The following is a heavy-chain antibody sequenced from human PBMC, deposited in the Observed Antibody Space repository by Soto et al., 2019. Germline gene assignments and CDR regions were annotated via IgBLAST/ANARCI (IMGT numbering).Heavy chain of an antibody. CDR1: GGSISSGGYF. J-gene: IGHJ4*02. D-gene: IGHD3-9*01. Sequence: SETLSLTCTDSGGSISSGGYFWSWIRQHPGKGLEWIGYIYYSGSTYYNPSLKSRVTISVDTSKNQFSLKLTSVTAADTAVYYCARGYDILTGPPDYWGQGTLVTVSS. CDR2: IYYSGST. V-gene: IGHV4-31*03. CDR3: ARGYDILTGPPDY.